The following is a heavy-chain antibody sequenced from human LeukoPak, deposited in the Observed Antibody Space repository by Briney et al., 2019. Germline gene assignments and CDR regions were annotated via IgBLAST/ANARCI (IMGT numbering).Heavy chain of an antibody. CDR2: ISAYNANT. V-gene: IGHV1-18*01. D-gene: IGHD6-19*01. CDR3: ARGQRKGAVAGSFDY. Sequence: ASVKVSCKASGYTFNGYGISWVRQAPGQGLEWMGWISAYNANTNYAQKLQGRVTMTADTSTSTAYMELSSLRSEDTAVYYCARGQRKGAVAGSFDYWGQGTLVTVSS. CDR1: GYTFNGYG. J-gene: IGHJ4*02.